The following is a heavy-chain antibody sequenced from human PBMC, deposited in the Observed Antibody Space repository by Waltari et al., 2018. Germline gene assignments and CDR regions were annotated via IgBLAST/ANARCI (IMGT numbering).Heavy chain of an antibody. D-gene: IGHD3-3*01. J-gene: IGHJ2*01. CDR3: ARDFGPVWYFDL. Sequence: EVQLVESGGGLVQPGGSLRLSCAASGFTFSSYSMNWVRQAPGKGLEWVSYISSSSSTIYYADSVKGRFTISRDNAKYSLYLQMNSLRAEDTAVYYCARDFGPVWYFDLWGRGTLVTVSS. CDR2: ISSSSSTI. V-gene: IGHV3-48*04. CDR1: GFTFSSYS.